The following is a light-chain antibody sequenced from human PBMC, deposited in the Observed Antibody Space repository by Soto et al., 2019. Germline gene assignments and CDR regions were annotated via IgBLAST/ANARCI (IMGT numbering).Light chain of an antibody. J-gene: IGKJ2*01. CDR1: QAISSS. CDR3: QHLNDYRYT. V-gene: IGKV1-9*01. CDR2: AAS. Sequence: DIQLTQSPSFLSASVGDRVTITCRASQAISSSLAWYQHNPGKAPKLLIYAASTLQNGVPSSFSGSGSGTEFTPTISSLQPEDFATYYGQHLNDYRYTFVRGTKVEIK.